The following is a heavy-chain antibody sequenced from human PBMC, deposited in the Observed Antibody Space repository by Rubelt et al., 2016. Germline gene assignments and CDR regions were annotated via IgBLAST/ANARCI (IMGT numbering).Heavy chain of an antibody. CDR3: ASSSGSYHYFDY. CDR1: GGSFSGYY. Sequence: QVQLQQWGAGLLKPSETLSLTCAVYGGSFSGYYWSWIRQPPGKGLEWIGEINHSGNTNYNPSLKSRVTISVDTSKNQFSLKLSSVTAADTAVYYCASSSGSYHYFDYWGQGTLVTVSS. D-gene: IGHD1-26*01. V-gene: IGHV4-34*01. J-gene: IGHJ4*02. CDR2: INHSGNT.